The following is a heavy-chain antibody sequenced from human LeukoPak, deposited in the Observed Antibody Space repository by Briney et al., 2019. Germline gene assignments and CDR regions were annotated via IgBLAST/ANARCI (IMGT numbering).Heavy chain of an antibody. CDR3: GRLRGYSYGFPDC. D-gene: IGHD5-18*01. CDR1: GGSFSGYY. CDR2: INHSGST. J-gene: IGHJ4*02. Sequence: SETLSLTCAVYGGSFSGYYWSWIRQPPGKGLEWIGEINHSGSTNYNPSLKSRVTISVDTSKNQFSLKLSSVTAADTAVYYCGRLRGYSYGFPDCWGQGSLVTVS. V-gene: IGHV4-34*01.